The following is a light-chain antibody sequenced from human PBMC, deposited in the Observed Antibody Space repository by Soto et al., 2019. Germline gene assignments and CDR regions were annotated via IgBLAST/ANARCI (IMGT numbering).Light chain of an antibody. CDR1: SSDVGGYNY. Sequence: QSALTQPRSVSGSPGQSVTISRTGTSSDVGGYNYVSWYQQHPGKAPKLMIYDVSKRPSGVPDRFSGSKSGNTASLTISGLQAEDEADYYCCSYAGSPYVFGTGTKVTV. V-gene: IGLV2-11*01. J-gene: IGLJ1*01. CDR2: DVS. CDR3: CSYAGSPYV.